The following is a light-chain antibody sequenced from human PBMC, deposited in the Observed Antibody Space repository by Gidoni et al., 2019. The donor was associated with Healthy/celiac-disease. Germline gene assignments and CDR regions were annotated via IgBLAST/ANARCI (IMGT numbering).Light chain of an antibody. V-gene: IGKV1-39*01. J-gene: IGKJ4*01. CDR1: QSISSY. CDR2: AAS. Sequence: DIQMTQSTSSLSASVGERVTITCRASQSISSYLNWYQQKPGKATKLLIYAASSLQSGVPSRFSGSGSGTDFTLTISSLQPEDFATYYCQQSYSTPLTFGGGTKVEIK. CDR3: QQSYSTPLT.